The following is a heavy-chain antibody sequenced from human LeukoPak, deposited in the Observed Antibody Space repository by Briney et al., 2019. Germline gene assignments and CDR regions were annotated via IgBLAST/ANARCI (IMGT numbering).Heavy chain of an antibody. CDR2: IKSKTDGGTT. CDR3: TTALERRGGYYGMDV. CDR1: GFTLSNAW. J-gene: IGHJ6*04. V-gene: IGHV3-15*01. D-gene: IGHD1-1*01. Sequence: GGSLRLSCAASGFTLSNAWMSWVRQAPGKGLEWVGRIKSKTDGGTTDYAAPVKGRFTISRDDSKNTLYLQMNSLKTEDTAVYYCTTALERRGGYYGMDVWGKGTTVTVSS.